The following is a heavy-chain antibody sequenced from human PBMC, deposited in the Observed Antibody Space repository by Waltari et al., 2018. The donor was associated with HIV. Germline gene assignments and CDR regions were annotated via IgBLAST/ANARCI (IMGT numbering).Heavy chain of an antibody. D-gene: IGHD6-13*01. CDR2: ISYDGSDE. Sequence: QVQPVESGGGVVQPARSLTLSCAASGLLLSTSAVHWVRQAPGEGLEWVALISYDGSDESYADSVKGRFTISRDNSKNTLYLQMNSLRAGDTAVYYCARAPPYSTRWFYDAFDIWGQGTMVTVSS. CDR1: GLLLSTSA. CDR3: ARAPPYSTRWFYDAFDI. J-gene: IGHJ3*02. V-gene: IGHV3-30*01.